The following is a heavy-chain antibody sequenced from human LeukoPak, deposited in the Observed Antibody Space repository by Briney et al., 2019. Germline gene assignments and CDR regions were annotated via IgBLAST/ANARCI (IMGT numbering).Heavy chain of an antibody. D-gene: IGHD6-19*01. CDR1: GFTFSSHS. V-gene: IGHV3-21*01. J-gene: IGHJ6*03. CDR3: ARSSGWYHRGPNYYYYYMDV. CDR2: ISSSSSYI. Sequence: GGSLRLSCAASGFTFSSHSMNWVRQAPGKGLEWVSSISSSSSYIYYADSVKGRFTISRDNAKNSLYLQMHSLRAEDTAIYYCARSSGWYHRGPNYYYYYMDVWGTGTTVTVS.